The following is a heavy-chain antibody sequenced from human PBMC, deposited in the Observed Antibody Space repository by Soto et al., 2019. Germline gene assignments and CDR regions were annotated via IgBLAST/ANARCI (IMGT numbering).Heavy chain of an antibody. Sequence: SVKVSCKVSRVAFSKFIVTWVRQAPGLGLEWVGGIIPIFGTANYAQRFQGRVTITADESTSTSYMEVNNLRSEDTAVYYCAKVRYSSPMGYYYGMDVWGQGTTVTVSS. J-gene: IGHJ6*02. CDR2: IIPIFGTA. CDR1: RVAFSKFI. CDR3: AKVRYSSPMGYYYGMDV. D-gene: IGHD6-19*01. V-gene: IGHV1-69*13.